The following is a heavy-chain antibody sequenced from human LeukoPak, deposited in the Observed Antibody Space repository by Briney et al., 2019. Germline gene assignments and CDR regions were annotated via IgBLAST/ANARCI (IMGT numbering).Heavy chain of an antibody. CDR3: ARASIAARRYDY. J-gene: IGHJ4*02. D-gene: IGHD6-6*01. V-gene: IGHV1-2*02. CDR1: GYTFTGYY. Sequence: ASVKVSCKASGYTFTGYYMHWVRQAPGQGLEWMGWINPNSGGTNYAQKFQGGVTMTRDTSISTAYMELSRLRSDDTAVYYCARASIAARRYDYWGQGTLVTVSS. CDR2: INPNSGGT.